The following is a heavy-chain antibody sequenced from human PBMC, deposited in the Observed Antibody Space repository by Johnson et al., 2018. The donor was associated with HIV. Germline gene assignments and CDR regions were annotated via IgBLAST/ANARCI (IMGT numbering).Heavy chain of an antibody. J-gene: IGHJ3*02. CDR1: GFTFSSYG. CDR3: AREGGQWLVLVDAFDI. CDR2: IRYDGSNK. Sequence: VQLVASGGGVVQPGGSLRLSCAASGFTFSSYGMHWVRQAPGTGLEWVAFIRYDGSNKYYADSVKGRFTISRDNSKNTLYLQMNSLRAEDTAVYYCAREGGQWLVLVDAFDIWGQGTMVTVSS. V-gene: IGHV3-30*02. D-gene: IGHD6-19*01.